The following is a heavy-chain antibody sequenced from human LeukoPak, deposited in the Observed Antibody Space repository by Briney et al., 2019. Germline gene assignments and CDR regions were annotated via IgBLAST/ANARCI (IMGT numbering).Heavy chain of an antibody. CDR3: VRLGASQKGKYAFDI. V-gene: IGHV5-51*01. CDR1: GYRFTNYW. D-gene: IGHD1-26*01. Sequence: GESLKISCKGSGYRFTNYWIAWVRQMPGKGLEWMGIIYPGDSDTRYSPTFQGQVTFSADPSINTAYLQRSNLKASDSAMYYCVRLGASQKGKYAFDIWGQGTVVTVS. J-gene: IGHJ3*02. CDR2: IYPGDSDT.